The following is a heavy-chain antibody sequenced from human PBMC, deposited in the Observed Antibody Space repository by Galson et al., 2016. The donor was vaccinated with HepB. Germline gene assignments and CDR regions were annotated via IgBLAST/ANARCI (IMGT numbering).Heavy chain of an antibody. CDR3: ARGYSGYGFDS. CDR2: IYYSGIT. D-gene: IGHD5-12*01. V-gene: IGHV4-31*03. Sequence: TLSLTCTVSAGSISSGGYYWSWIRQQPGKGLEWIAYIYYSGITHHNPSLKSRVSISVDPSKNQFSLKLSSVTAADTAVYYCARGYSGYGFDSWGQGTLVTVSS. J-gene: IGHJ4*02. CDR1: AGSISSGGYY.